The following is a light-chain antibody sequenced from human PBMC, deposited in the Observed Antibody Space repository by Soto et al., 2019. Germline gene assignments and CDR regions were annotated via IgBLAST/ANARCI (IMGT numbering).Light chain of an antibody. CDR3: QSYDSSLSGSV. V-gene: IGLV2-14*01. Sequence: QSALTQPASVSGSPGQSITISCTGTSSDVGGYSYVSWYQQHPGKAPKLMIYEVSNRPSGVSNRFSGSKSGNTASLTISGLQAEDEADYYCQSYDSSLSGSVFGTGTKVTVL. CDR1: SSDVGGYSY. J-gene: IGLJ1*01. CDR2: EVS.